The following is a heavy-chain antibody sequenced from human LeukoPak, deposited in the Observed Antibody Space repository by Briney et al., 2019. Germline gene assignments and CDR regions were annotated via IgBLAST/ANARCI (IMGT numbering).Heavy chain of an antibody. V-gene: IGHV1-18*01. CDR2: ISAYNGNT. J-gene: IGHJ6*02. Sequence: ASVKVSCKASGYTFTSYGISWVRQAPGQGLEWMGWISAYNGNTNYAQKLQGRVTMTTDTSTSTAYMELRSLRSDGTAVYYCARYYGDYPGYYGMDVWGQGTTVTVSS. D-gene: IGHD4-17*01. CDR3: ARYYGDYPGYYGMDV. CDR1: GYTFTSYG.